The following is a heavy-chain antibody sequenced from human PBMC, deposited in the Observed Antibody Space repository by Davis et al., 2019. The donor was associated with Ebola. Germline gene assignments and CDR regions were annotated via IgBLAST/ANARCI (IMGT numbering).Heavy chain of an antibody. CDR2: ISYDGSNK. D-gene: IGHD3-3*01. CDR1: GFTFTDYY. CDR3: ARDGRNDFWSGYYIYYYYGMDV. J-gene: IGHJ6*02. V-gene: IGHV3-30*03. Sequence: GESLKISCAASGFTFTDYYMSWVRQAPGKGLEWVAVISYDGSNKYYADSVKGRFTISRDNSKNTLYLQMNSLRAEDTAVYYCARDGRNDFWSGYYIYYYYGMDVWGQGTTVTVSS.